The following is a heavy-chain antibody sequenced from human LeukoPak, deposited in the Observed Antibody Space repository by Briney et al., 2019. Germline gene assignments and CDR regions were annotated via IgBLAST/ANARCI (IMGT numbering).Heavy chain of an antibody. CDR3: ARDLEAAAGISDY. J-gene: IGHJ4*02. D-gene: IGHD6-13*01. V-gene: IGHV3-7*01. CDR1: GFTFSSYW. Sequence: GGCLRLSCAASGFTFSSYWMSGVREAPGKGREWVANIKQDGREKYYVDSVRGRFTISRDNAKNTLYLQMNSLRAEDTAVYYCARDLEAAAGISDYWGQGTLVTVSS. CDR2: IKQDGREK.